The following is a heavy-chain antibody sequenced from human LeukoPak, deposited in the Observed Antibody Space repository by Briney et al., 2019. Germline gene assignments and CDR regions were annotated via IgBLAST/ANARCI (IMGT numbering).Heavy chain of an antibody. V-gene: IGHV3-7*01. Sequence: QPGGSLRLSCAASGFTFRHFWMSWVRQAPGKGLEWVAYIKKTGSETYYVDSVKGRFTITSDNTRNSLFLQMYSLRAEDTAVYFCAREDGYCSGGNCYSYFDSWGQGTLVTVSS. CDR1: GFTFRHFW. CDR3: AREDGYCSGGNCYSYFDS. CDR2: IKKTGSET. J-gene: IGHJ4*02. D-gene: IGHD2-15*01.